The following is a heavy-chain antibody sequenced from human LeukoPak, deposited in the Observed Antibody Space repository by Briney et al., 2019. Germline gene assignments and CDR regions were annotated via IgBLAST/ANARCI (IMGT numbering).Heavy chain of an antibody. CDR3: ARDYYDSSSPLPRAFDI. J-gene: IGHJ3*02. D-gene: IGHD3-22*01. Sequence: GASVKVSCKASGGTFSSYAISWVRQAPGQGLEWMGRIIPIFGTANYAQKFQGRVTITTDESTSTAYMELSSLRSEDTAVYYCARDYYDSSSPLPRAFDIWGQGTMVTVSS. CDR1: GGTFSSYA. CDR2: IIPIFGTA. V-gene: IGHV1-69*05.